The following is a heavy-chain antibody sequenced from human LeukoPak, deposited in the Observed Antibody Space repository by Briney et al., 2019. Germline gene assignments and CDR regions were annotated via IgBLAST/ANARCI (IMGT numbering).Heavy chain of an antibody. V-gene: IGHV4-34*01. CDR2: INHSGST. CDR3: ARRITIFGVVPYYYYGMDV. CDR1: GGSFSGYY. Sequence: PSETLSLTCAVYGGSFSGYYWSWIRQPPGKGLEWIGGINHSGSTNYNLSLKSRVTISVDTSKNQFSLKLSSVTAADTAVYYCARRITIFGVVPYYYYGMDVWGQGTTVTVSS. D-gene: IGHD3-3*01. J-gene: IGHJ6*02.